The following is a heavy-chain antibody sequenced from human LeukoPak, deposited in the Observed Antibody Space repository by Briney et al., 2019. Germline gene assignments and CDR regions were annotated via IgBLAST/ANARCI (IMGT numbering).Heavy chain of an antibody. CDR1: GFTFSSYW. V-gene: IGHV3-53*01. D-gene: IGHD6-13*01. CDR3: ARDPPGIAASGTYY. Sequence: GGSLRLSCAASGFTFSSYWMHWVRQAPGKGLEWVSLIYSRGGTSYADSVKGRFTISRDSSKNTLFLQMNSLRVEDTAVYYCARDPPGIAASGTYYWGQGTLDTVSS. J-gene: IGHJ4*02. CDR2: IYSRGGT.